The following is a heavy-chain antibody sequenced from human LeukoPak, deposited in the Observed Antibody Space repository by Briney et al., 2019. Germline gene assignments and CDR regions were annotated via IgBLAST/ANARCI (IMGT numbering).Heavy chain of an antibody. CDR1: GGTFSSYA. J-gene: IGHJ4*02. Sequence: SVKVSCKASGGTFSSYAISWVRQAPGRGLEWMGGIIPIFGTANYAQKFQGRVTITADESMSTAYMELSSLRSEDTAVYYCARDIAARLDYWGQGTLVTVSS. CDR3: ARDIAARLDY. D-gene: IGHD6-6*01. CDR2: IIPIFGTA. V-gene: IGHV1-69*13.